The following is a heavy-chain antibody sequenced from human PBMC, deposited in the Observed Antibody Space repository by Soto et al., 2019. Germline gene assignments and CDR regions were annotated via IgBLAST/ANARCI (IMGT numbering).Heavy chain of an antibody. J-gene: IGHJ5*02. CDR2: IYYSGST. CDR3: ARHPIAARRPWFDP. V-gene: IGHV4-59*08. CDR1: GGSISSYY. D-gene: IGHD6-6*01. Sequence: SETLSLTCTVSGGSISSYYWSWIRQPPGKGLEWIGYIYYSGSTNYNPSLKSRVTISVDTSKNQFSLKLSSVTAADTAVYYCARHPIAARRPWFDPWGQGTLVTVSS.